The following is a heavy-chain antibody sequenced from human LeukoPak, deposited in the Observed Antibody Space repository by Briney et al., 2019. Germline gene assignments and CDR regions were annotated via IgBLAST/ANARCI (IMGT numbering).Heavy chain of an antibody. CDR1: GGSISSSSYY. D-gene: IGHD2-2*02. CDR3: ARVAIHTLPDY. CDR2: IYYSGST. J-gene: IGHJ4*02. V-gene: IGHV4-39*01. Sequence: SETLSLTCTVSGGSISSSSYYWGWIRQPPGKGLEWIGSIYYSGSTYYNPSLKSRVTISVDTSKNQFSLKLSSVTAADTAVYYCARVAIHTLPDYWGQGTLVTVSS.